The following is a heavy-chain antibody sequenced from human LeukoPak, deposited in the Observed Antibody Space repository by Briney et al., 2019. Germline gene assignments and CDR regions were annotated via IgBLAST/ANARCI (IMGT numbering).Heavy chain of an antibody. CDR1: GGSLSGYY. CDR3: AREVDRVNDY. D-gene: IGHD3-10*01. CDR2: INHSGST. V-gene: IGHV4-34*01. Sequence: SETLSLTCAVYGGSLSGYYWSWIRQPPGKGLEWIGEINHSGSTNYNPSLKSRVTISVDTSKNQFSLKLSSVTAADTAVYYCAREVDRVNDYWGQGTLVTVSS. J-gene: IGHJ4*02.